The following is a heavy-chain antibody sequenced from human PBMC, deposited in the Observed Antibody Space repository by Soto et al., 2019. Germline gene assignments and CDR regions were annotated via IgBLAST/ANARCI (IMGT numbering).Heavy chain of an antibody. D-gene: IGHD1-1*01. CDR3: ASGHDAYKVRY. CDR1: GGSISSGGTGSY. V-gene: IGHV4-31*03. CDR2: IYYTGNT. Sequence: QVQLQESGPGLVKPSQTLSLTCTVSGGSISSGGTGSYWTWIRQLPGKGLEWIGYIYYTGNTYYNPSLSRRPTISIHTAENHFSRKLTSVTAADTAVFFSASGHDAYKVRYWGQGTLVTVSS. J-gene: IGHJ4*02.